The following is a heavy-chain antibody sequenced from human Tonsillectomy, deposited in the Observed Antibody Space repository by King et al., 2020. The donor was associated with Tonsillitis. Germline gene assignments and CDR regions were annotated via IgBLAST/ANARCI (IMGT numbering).Heavy chain of an antibody. CDR3: ASGNCSVTTCYTGGLDY. D-gene: IGHD2-2*02. J-gene: IGHJ4*02. Sequence: VQLVESGGGLVKPGGSLRLSFVASGFAIRDYYMNLIRQAPGKGLEWVSYISSGSTTIYYADSVKGRFTISRDKTKNSLYLQMNSLRAEETAVYYCASGNCSVTTCYTGGLDYWGQGALVTVSS. CDR2: ISSGSTTI. CDR1: GFAIRDYY. V-gene: IGHV3-11*01.